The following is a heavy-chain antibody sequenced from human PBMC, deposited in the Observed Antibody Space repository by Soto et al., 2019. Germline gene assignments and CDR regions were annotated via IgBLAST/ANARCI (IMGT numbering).Heavy chain of an antibody. CDR1: VGSVRVYY. D-gene: IGHD1-26*01. CDR3: ARWEFGGIVN. CDR2: IYNNGRST. J-gene: IGHJ4*02. Sequence: GTLDLTCSVSVGSVRVYYWSWIRQPAGKGLEWIGRIYNNGRSTNYNPSLKSRVTMSVDTSTNQFSLKMRFVTAADTAVYYCARWEFGGIVNWGQGTLVTFS. V-gene: IGHV4-4*07.